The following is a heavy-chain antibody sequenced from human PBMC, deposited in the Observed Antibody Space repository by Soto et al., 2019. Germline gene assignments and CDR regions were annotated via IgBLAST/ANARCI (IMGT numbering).Heavy chain of an antibody. CDR1: GFTFSSYA. CDR3: AKDGDSSGWYVSWFDP. Sequence: GSLRLSCAASGFTFSSYAMSWVRQAPGKGLEWVSAISGSGGSTYYADSVKGRFTISRDNSKNTLYLQMNSLRAEDTAVYYCAKDGDSSGWYVSWFDPWGQGTLVTVSS. D-gene: IGHD6-19*01. V-gene: IGHV3-23*01. J-gene: IGHJ5*02. CDR2: ISGSGGST.